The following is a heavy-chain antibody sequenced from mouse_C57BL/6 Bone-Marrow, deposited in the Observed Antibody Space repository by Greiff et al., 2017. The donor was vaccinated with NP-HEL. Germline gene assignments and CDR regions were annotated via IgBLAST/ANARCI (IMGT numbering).Heavy chain of an antibody. CDR1: GFNIKNTY. CDR3: ARLSNHPYYCDY. J-gene: IGHJ2*01. CDR2: IDPANGNT. V-gene: IGHV14-3*01. D-gene: IGHD2-5*01. Sequence: EVKLVESVAELVRPGASVKLSCTASGFNIKNTYMHWVKQRPEQGLEWIGRIDPANGNTKYAPKFQGKATITADTSSNTAYLQLSSLTSEDTAIYYCARLSNHPYYCDYWGQGTTLTVSS.